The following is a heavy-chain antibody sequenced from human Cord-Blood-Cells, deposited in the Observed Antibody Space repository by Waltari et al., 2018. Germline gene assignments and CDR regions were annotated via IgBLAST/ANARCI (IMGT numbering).Heavy chain of an antibody. J-gene: IGHJ4*02. CDR1: GFTFRRYP. Sequence: QVQLVESGGGVVQPGRSLRLSCAASGFTFRRYPMHWVRQAPGKGLEWVAVISYDGSNKYYADSVKGRFTISRDNSKNTLYLQMNSLRAEDTAVYYCARDNPARTTIDYWGQGTLVTVSS. CDR2: ISYDGSNK. V-gene: IGHV3-30-3*01. D-gene: IGHD4-4*01. CDR3: ARDNPARTTIDY.